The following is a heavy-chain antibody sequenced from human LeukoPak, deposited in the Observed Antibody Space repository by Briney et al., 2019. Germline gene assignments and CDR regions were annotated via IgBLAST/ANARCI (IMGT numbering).Heavy chain of an antibody. CDR1: VYTFTGYY. CDR3: ASAHCSSTAVARY. Sequence: ASVKVSCKASVYTFTGYYMHWVRQAPGQGLEWMGWINPNSGGTNYAQKFQGRVTMTRDTSISTAYMELSRLRSDDTAVYYCASAHCSSTAVARYWGQGTLVTVSS. V-gene: IGHV1-2*02. D-gene: IGHD6-19*01. J-gene: IGHJ4*02. CDR2: INPNSGGT.